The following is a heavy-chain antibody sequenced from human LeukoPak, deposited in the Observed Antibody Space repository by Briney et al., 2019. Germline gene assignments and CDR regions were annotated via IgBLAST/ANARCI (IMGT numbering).Heavy chain of an antibody. V-gene: IGHV3-30*18. CDR3: AKAMFYAFDI. CDR1: GFTFSSYG. CDR2: ISYDGSNK. J-gene: IGHJ3*02. D-gene: IGHD3-10*02. Sequence: GGSLRLSCAASGFTFSSYGMHWVRQAPGKGLEWVAVISYDGSNKYYADSVKGRFTISRDNSKNTLYLQMNSLRAEDTAVYYCAKAMFYAFDIWGQGTMVTVSS.